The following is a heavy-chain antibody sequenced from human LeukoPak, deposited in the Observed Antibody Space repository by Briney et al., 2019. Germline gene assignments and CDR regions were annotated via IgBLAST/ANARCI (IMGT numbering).Heavy chain of an antibody. CDR3: ARDGVVVAATPDYYYYGMDV. V-gene: IGHV3-30*04. J-gene: IGHJ6*04. CDR1: GFTFSSYA. CDR2: ISYDGSNK. Sequence: GGSLRLSCAASGFTFSSYAMHRVRQAPGKGLEWVAVISYDGSNKYYADSVKGRFTISRDNSKNTLYLQMNSLRAEDTAVYYCARDGVVVAATPDYYYYGMDVWGKGTTVTVSS. D-gene: IGHD2-15*01.